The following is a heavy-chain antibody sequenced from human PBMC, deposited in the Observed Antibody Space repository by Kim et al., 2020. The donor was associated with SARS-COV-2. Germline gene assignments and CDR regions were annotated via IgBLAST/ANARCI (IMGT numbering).Heavy chain of an antibody. CDR1: GYSFTSYW. J-gene: IGHJ6*02. V-gene: IGHV5-51*01. CDR2: IYPGYSDT. Sequence: GESLKISCKGSGYSFTSYWIGWVRQMPGKGLEWMGIIYPGYSDTRYSPSFQGQVTISAEKSISTAYLQWSSLKASDTAMYYCATGGSGAVAAPYYYYYGMDVWGQGTTVTVSS. CDR3: ATGGSGAVAAPYYYYYGMDV. D-gene: IGHD6-19*01.